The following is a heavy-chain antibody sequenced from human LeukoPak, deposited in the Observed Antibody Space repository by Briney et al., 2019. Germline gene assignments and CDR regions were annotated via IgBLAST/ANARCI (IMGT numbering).Heavy chain of an antibody. J-gene: IGHJ4*02. CDR3: ARLRGTYYWYFDY. CDR1: GGSLISDNFY. D-gene: IGHD1-26*01. CDR2: IYYSGST. Sequence: SETLSLTCVVSGGSLISDNFYWGWIRQPPGKGLEWIGSIYYSGSTYYNPSLNSRVTISVDTSKNRFSLKLSSVTAADTAVYSCARLRGTYYWYFDYWGQGTLVTVSS. V-gene: IGHV4-39*01.